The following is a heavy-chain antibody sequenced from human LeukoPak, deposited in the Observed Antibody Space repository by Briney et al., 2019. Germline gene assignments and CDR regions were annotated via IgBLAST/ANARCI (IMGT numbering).Heavy chain of an antibody. V-gene: IGHV3-9*01. D-gene: IGHD1-26*01. Sequence: QPGGSLRLSCAASGFTFDDYAMHWVRQAPGRGLEWVSGISWNSGSIGYADSVKGRFTISRDNAKNSLYLQMNSLRAEDTAVYYCVRDRGRASVDYWGQGTLVTVSS. CDR1: GFTFDDYA. CDR2: ISWNSGSI. J-gene: IGHJ4*02. CDR3: VRDRGRASVDY.